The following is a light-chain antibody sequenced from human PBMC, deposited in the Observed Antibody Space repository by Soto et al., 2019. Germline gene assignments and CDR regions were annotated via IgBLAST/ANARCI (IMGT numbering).Light chain of an antibody. CDR3: QQSYDHPVT. Sequence: DIQMTQSPSSLSATIGDRVSITCRASQSISTYLNWFQQKPGEVPNLLIYTASTLQSGVPSRFSGSGSGTDFTLTISSLQPEDFATYYCQQSYDHPVTFGQGTRLEIK. J-gene: IGKJ5*01. CDR2: TAS. V-gene: IGKV1-39*01. CDR1: QSISTY.